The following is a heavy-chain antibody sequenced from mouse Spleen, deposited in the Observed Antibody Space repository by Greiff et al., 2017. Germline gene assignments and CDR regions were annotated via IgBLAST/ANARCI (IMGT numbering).Heavy chain of an antibody. Sequence: VHVKQSGAELVRPGASVKLSCTASGFNIKDDYMHWVKQRPEQGLEWIGWIDPENGDTEYASKFQGKATITADTSSNTAYLQLSSLTSEDTAVYYCTITTVVGWYFDVWGAGTTVTVSS. CDR3: TITTVVGWYFDV. CDR2: IDPENGDT. J-gene: IGHJ1*01. V-gene: IGHV14-4*01. CDR1: GFNIKDDY. D-gene: IGHD1-1*01.